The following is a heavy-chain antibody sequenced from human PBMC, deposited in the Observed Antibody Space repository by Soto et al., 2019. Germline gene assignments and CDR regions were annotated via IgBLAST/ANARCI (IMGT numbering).Heavy chain of an antibody. V-gene: IGHV3-53*01. D-gene: IGHD3-9*01. J-gene: IGHJ4*02. Sequence: GGSLRLSCAASGFTVSSNYMSWVRQAPGKGLEWVSVIYSGGSTYYADSVKGRFTISRDNSKNTLYLQMNSLRAEDTAVYHCARVRYFDWFHYFDYWGQGTLVTVSS. CDR3: ARVRYFDWFHYFDY. CDR2: IYSGGST. CDR1: GFTVSSNY.